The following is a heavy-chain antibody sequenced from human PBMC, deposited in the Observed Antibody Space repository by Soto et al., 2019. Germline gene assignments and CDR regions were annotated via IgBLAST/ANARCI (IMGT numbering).Heavy chain of an antibody. J-gene: IGHJ4*02. Sequence: ETLSLTCTVSGGSISSYYWSWIRQLPGKGLEWIGYIYYSGSTNYNPSLKSRVTISVDTSTNQFSLKLSSVTAADTAVYYCARHATYLFDYWGQGTLVTVSS. CDR1: GGSISSYY. CDR3: ARHATYLFDY. CDR2: IYYSGST. D-gene: IGHD5-12*01. V-gene: IGHV4-59*08.